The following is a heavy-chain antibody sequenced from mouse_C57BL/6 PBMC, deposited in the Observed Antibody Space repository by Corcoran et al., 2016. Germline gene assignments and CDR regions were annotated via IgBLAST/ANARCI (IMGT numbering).Heavy chain of an antibody. CDR1: GYTFTDYY. Sequence: EVQLQQSGPVLVKPGASVKMSCKASGYTFTDYYMNWVKQSHGKSLEWIGVINPYNGGTSYNQKFKGKATLTVDKSSSTAYMELNSLTSEDSAVYYCARRGNSLYWYFDVWGTGTTVTVSS. CDR2: INPYNGGT. D-gene: IGHD6-1*01. V-gene: IGHV1-19*01. CDR3: ARRGNSLYWYFDV. J-gene: IGHJ1*03.